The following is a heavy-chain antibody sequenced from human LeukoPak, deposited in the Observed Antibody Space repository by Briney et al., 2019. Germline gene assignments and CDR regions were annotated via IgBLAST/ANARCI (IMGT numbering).Heavy chain of an antibody. CDR2: IMPLFNTA. V-gene: IGHV1-69*05. CDR3: ARVDRYHYYLDV. CDR1: GYTFTSYS. J-gene: IGHJ6*03. Sequence: GASVKVSCKASGYTFTSYSITWVRQAPGQGLEWMGGIMPLFNTANYAQQFQGRVTITTDESTSTAYMELSSLRFEDTAMYYCARVDRYHYYLDVWGKGTTVTVSS.